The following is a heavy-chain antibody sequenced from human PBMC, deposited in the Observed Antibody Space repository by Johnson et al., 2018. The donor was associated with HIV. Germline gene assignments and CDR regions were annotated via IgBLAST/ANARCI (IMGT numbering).Heavy chain of an antibody. V-gene: IGHV3-15*05. CDR2: INSKAEGGTT. D-gene: IGHD3-22*01. Sequence: MQLVESGGGLVKAGGYLRLSCAASGFTFTNAWMTWVRQAPGKGLEWVGRINSKAEGGTTDYAAPVNGRFTISRDNAKNSLYVQMNSLRAEDTALYHCARDRGYWDAFDIWGQGTMVTVSS. CDR1: GFTFTNAW. J-gene: IGHJ3*02. CDR3: ARDRGYWDAFDI.